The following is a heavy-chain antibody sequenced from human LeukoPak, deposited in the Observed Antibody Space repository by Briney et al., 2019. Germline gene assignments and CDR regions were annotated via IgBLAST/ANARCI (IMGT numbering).Heavy chain of an antibody. J-gene: IGHJ4*02. CDR2: IRYDGSNK. Sequence: GGSLRLSCAASGFTFSSYGMHWVRHAPGKGLEWVAFIRYDGSNKYYADSVKGRFTISRDNSKNTLYLQMNSLRAEDTAVYYCAKDQDIVVVPAAIPLDYWGQGTLVTVSS. V-gene: IGHV3-30*02. D-gene: IGHD2-2*02. CDR1: GFTFSSYG. CDR3: AKDQDIVVVPAAIPLDY.